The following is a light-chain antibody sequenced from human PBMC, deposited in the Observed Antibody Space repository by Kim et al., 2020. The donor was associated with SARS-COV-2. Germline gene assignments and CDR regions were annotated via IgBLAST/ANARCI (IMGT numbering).Light chain of an antibody. CDR2: QDT. Sequence: SYELTQPPSVSVSPGQTAKISCTGDKLGDKDASWYQQKPGQSPVLVIYQDTKRPSGIPRRFSGSNSGNTATLTISGTQSMDEADYYCQTWDSNILMFGGGTQLTVL. J-gene: IGLJ3*02. CDR3: QTWDSNILM. CDR1: KLGDKD. V-gene: IGLV3-1*01.